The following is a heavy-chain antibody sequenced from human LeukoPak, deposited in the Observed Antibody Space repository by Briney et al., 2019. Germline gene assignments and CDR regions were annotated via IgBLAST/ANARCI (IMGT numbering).Heavy chain of an antibody. Sequence: SETLSLTCTVSGGSISSGDYYWSWIRQSPGKGLEWIGYIYYSGSTYYNPSLKSRVTISVDTSKNQFSLKLSSVTAADTAVYYCARDIRGYSYGDDAFDIWGQGTMVTVSS. CDR1: GGSISSGDYY. J-gene: IGHJ3*02. CDR3: ARDIRGYSYGDDAFDI. CDR2: IYYSGST. V-gene: IGHV4-30-4*01. D-gene: IGHD5-18*01.